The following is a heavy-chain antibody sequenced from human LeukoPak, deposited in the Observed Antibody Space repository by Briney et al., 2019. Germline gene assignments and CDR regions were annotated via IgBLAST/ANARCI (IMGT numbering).Heavy chain of an antibody. Sequence: SETLSLTCTVSGGSISSSSYYWGWIRQPPGKGLEWIGSIYYSGSTYYNPSLKSRVTISVDTSKNQFSLKLSSVTAADTAVYYCARDTTARTSIWQQLIRPAGPPDYWGQGTLVTVSS. CDR1: GGSISSSSYY. V-gene: IGHV4-39*07. J-gene: IGHJ4*02. CDR2: IYYSGST. CDR3: ARDTTARTSIWQQLIRPAGPPDY. D-gene: IGHD6-13*01.